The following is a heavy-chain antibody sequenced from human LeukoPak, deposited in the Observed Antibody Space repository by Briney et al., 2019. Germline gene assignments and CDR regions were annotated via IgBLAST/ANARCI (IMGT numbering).Heavy chain of an antibody. CDR3: VRSGGYCGTTTCHVEYFDL. V-gene: IGHV4-30-2*01. J-gene: IGHJ2*01. CDR1: GASMSSHGYS. CDR2: IYHDGNT. D-gene: IGHD2-2*01. Sequence: SQTLSLTCAVSGASMSSHGYSWSWIRQPPGKGLEFIGYIYHDGNTYYNPSLNSRVSISVDMSKNQFSLKLSSVTAADTAVYYCVRSGGYCGTTTCHVEYFDLWGRGTLVTVSS.